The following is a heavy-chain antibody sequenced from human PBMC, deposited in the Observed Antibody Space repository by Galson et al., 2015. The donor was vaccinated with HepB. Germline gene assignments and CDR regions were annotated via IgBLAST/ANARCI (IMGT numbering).Heavy chain of an antibody. J-gene: IGHJ5*02. CDR2: ISDSSTTK. D-gene: IGHD4-17*01. Sequence: SLRLSCAASGFTFSDYSMSWIRQAPGRGLEWVSYISDSSTTKYYADSVKGRFTVSRDNAKNSLYLQMNSVRPEDTALYYCARAVRWLDPWGQGTLVIISP. CDR1: GFTFSDYS. V-gene: IGHV3-11*01. CDR3: ARAVRWLDP.